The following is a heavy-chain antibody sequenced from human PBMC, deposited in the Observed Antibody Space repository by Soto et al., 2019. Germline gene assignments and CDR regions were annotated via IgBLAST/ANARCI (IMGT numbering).Heavy chain of an antibody. D-gene: IGHD6-13*01. CDR2: IWYDGSNK. CDR1: GFTFSSYG. CDR3: ARDVSFAPLVSPFIDY. V-gene: IGHV3-33*01. Sequence: PGGSLRLSCAASGFTFSSYGMHWVRQAPGKGLEWVAVIWYDGSNKYYADSVKGRFTISRDNSKNTLYLQMNSLRAEDTAVYYCARDVSFAPLVSPFIDYSGQGTLVTVSS. J-gene: IGHJ4*02.